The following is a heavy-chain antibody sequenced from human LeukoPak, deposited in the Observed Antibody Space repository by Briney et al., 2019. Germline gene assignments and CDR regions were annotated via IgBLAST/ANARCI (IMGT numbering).Heavy chain of an antibody. D-gene: IGHD4-17*01. V-gene: IGHV1-2*02. Sequence: ASVKVSCKTSGYTFTDYYIHWVRPAPGQGLEWMGWINPTSGATDYAQKFKGRVTMTRDSSISTAYMELNSLKSDDTAVFYCTRYSLGGDYDFGYWGQGTLVAVSS. CDR3: TRYSLGGDYDFGY. J-gene: IGHJ4*02. CDR2: INPTSGAT. CDR1: GYTFTDYY.